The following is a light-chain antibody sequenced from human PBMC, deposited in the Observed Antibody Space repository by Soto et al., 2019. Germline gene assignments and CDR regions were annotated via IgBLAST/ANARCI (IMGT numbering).Light chain of an antibody. CDR1: QSISRS. Sequence: EIVLTQSPAILSVSPGERATLSCRASQSISRSLAWYQQKPGQAPRLLISDASTRATGIPARFSGSGSGTEFTLTISSLQSEDFAVYYCQQYNSWPLTFGGGTKVDIK. V-gene: IGKV3-15*01. CDR2: DAS. CDR3: QQYNSWPLT. J-gene: IGKJ4*01.